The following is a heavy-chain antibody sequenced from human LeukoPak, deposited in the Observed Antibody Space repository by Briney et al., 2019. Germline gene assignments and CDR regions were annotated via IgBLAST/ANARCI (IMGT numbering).Heavy chain of an antibody. CDR3: ARELINYYDSSGYYPDAFDI. CDR1: GYTFTGYY. CDR2: INPSGGST. D-gene: IGHD3-22*01. J-gene: IGHJ3*02. V-gene: IGHV1-46*01. Sequence: ASVKVSCKASGYTFTGYYMHWVRQAPGQGLEWMGIINPSGGSTSYAQKFQGRVTMTRDTSTSTVYMELSSLRSEDTAVYYCARELINYYDSSGYYPDAFDIWGQGTMVTVSS.